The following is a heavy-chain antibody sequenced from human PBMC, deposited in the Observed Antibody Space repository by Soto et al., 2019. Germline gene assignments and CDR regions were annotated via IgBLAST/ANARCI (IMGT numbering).Heavy chain of an antibody. CDR3: ARLYSSGWYGPGRY. CDR2: INWKGGST. CDR1: GFTFDDYG. Sequence: EVQLVESGGGVVRPGGSLRLSCAASGFTFDDYGMSWVRQAPGKGLEWVSGINWKGGSTGYADSVKGRFTISRDNAKNALYLQMNSLRAEDTALYYCARLYSSGWYGPGRYWGQGTLVTVSS. V-gene: IGHV3-20*04. J-gene: IGHJ4*02. D-gene: IGHD6-19*01.